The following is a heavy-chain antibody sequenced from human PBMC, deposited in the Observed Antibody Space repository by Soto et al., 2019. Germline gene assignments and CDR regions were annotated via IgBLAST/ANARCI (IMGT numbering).Heavy chain of an antibody. Sequence: SQTLSLTCVVSGDSVISTTWWSWVRQTPGKGLEWIGEVFHSGITNKNPSLESRVTISVDTSKNQFSLKLSSVTAADTAVYFCARSHTSTRFSNYWGQGTLVTVSS. CDR2: VFHSGIT. D-gene: IGHD1-26*01. J-gene: IGHJ4*02. V-gene: IGHV4-4*02. CDR1: GDSVISTTW. CDR3: ARSHTSTRFSNY.